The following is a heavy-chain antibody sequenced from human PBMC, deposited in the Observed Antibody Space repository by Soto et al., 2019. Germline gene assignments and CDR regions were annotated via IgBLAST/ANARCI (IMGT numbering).Heavy chain of an antibody. Sequence: SVKVSCKASGGTFSSYTISWVRQAPGQGLEWMGRIIPILGIANYAQKFQGRVTITADKSTSTAYMELSSLRSEDTAVYYCARSPDYYDSSLDAFDFWGQGTMVTVSS. J-gene: IGHJ3*01. CDR2: IIPILGIA. CDR1: GGTFSSYT. V-gene: IGHV1-69*02. D-gene: IGHD3-22*01. CDR3: ARSPDYYDSSLDAFDF.